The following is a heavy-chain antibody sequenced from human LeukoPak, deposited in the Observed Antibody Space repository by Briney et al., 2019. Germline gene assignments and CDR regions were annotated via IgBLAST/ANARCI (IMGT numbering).Heavy chain of an antibody. J-gene: IGHJ4*02. CDR2: ISGDGSST. Sequence: PGGSLRLSCAASGLTFSSYWMYWVRQAPGKGLVWVSRISGDGSSTHYADSVKGRFTIFRDNAKNTLSLQMNSLRAEDTAVYYCARDDSGSSGYWGQGTLVAVSS. CDR3: ARDDSGSSGY. V-gene: IGHV3-74*01. CDR1: GLTFSSYW. D-gene: IGHD1-26*01.